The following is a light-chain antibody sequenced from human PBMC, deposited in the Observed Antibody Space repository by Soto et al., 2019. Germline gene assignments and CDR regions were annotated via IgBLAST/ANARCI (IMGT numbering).Light chain of an antibody. V-gene: IGLV1-51*02. CDR3: GTWDSTLSLYWV. CDR1: RSNIGNNY. CDR2: ENN. Sequence: QPVLTQPPSVSAAPGQKVTISCSGSRSNIGNNYVSWYQQLPGTAPKLLIYENNKRPSGIPDRFSGSKSGTSATLGITGLQTGDEADYYCGTWDSTLSLYWVFSGGTQLTVL. J-gene: IGLJ3*02.